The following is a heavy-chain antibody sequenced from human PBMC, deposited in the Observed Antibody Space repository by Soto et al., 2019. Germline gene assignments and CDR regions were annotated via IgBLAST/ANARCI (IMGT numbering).Heavy chain of an antibody. J-gene: IGHJ5*02. Sequence: ASVKVSCKASGYTFTSYDINCVRQATGQGLEWMGWMNPNSGNTGYAQKFQGRVTMTRNTSISTAYMELSSLRSEDTAVYYCATRWTYFGYNWFDPWGQGTLVTVSS. CDR1: GYTFTSYD. V-gene: IGHV1-8*01. D-gene: IGHD3-16*01. CDR2: MNPNSGNT. CDR3: ATRWTYFGYNWFDP.